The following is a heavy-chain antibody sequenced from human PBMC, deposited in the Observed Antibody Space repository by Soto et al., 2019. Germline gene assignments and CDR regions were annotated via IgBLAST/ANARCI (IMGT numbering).Heavy chain of an antibody. Sequence: QVQLQQWGAGLLKPSETLSLTCAVYGGSFSGYYWSWIRQPPGKGLEWIGEINHSGSTTYNPSRKRRVTISVDTSKNQCTLKLSSVTAADTAVYYCARRGMLYYFDYWGQGTLVTVSS. CDR1: GGSFSGYY. J-gene: IGHJ4*02. D-gene: IGHD3-16*01. CDR3: ARRGMLYYFDY. V-gene: IGHV4-34*01. CDR2: INHSGST.